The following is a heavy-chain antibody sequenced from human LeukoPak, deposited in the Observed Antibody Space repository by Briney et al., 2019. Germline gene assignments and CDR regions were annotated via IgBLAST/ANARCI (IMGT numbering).Heavy chain of an antibody. Sequence: GALSLSCAASGFTFSSYWMSWVRQAPGKGLEWVANIKQDGSEKYYVDSVKGRFTISRDNAKNSRYLQMNSLRAEDTAVYYCARDQVLWFGEPTFDYWGQGTLVTVSS. D-gene: IGHD3-10*01. CDR2: IKQDGSEK. J-gene: IGHJ4*02. CDR3: ARDQVLWFGEPTFDY. V-gene: IGHV3-7*03. CDR1: GFTFSSYW.